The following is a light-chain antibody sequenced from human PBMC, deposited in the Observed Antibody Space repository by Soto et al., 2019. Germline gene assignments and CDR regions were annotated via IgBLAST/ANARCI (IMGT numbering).Light chain of an antibody. J-gene: IGKJ1*01. CDR2: DAS. Sequence: IQMTQSASALPASVGDRVTITCRASQSLNSLLAWYQQKPGRAPKLLIYDASTLESGVPSRFSGSGSGTEYTLTISSLQTDDFATYDWQQYNSYSSWTFGQGTKVDIK. CDR1: QSLNSL. V-gene: IGKV1-5*01. CDR3: QQYNSYSSWT.